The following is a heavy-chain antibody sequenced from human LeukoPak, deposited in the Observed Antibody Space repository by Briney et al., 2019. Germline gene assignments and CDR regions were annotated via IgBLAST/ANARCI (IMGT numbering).Heavy chain of an antibody. Sequence: SETLSLTCAVSGYSISSGYYWGWIRQPPGKGLEWIGSIYHSGSTYYDPSLKSRVTISVDTSKNQFSLKLSSVTAADTAVYYCARASKHIVVVTDWGQGTLVTVSS. D-gene: IGHD2-21*02. CDR3: ARASKHIVVVTD. CDR1: GYSISSGYY. J-gene: IGHJ4*02. V-gene: IGHV4-38-2*01. CDR2: IYHSGST.